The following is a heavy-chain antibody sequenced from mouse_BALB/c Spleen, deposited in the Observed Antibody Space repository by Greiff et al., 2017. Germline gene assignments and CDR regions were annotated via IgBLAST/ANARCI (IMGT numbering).Heavy chain of an antibody. CDR2: IDPETGGT. J-gene: IGHJ4*01. CDR3: TRALTTVVRGLYAMDY. D-gene: IGHD1-1*01. CDR1: GYTFTDYE. Sequence: VQLQQSGAELVRPGASVTLSCKASGYTFTDYEMHWVKQTPVHGLEWIGAIDPETGGTAYNQKFKGKATLTADKSSSTAYMELRSLTSEDSAVYYCTRALTTVVRGLYAMDYWGQGTSVTVSS. V-gene: IGHV1-15*01.